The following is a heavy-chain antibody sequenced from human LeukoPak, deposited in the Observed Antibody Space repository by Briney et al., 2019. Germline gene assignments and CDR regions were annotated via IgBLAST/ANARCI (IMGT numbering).Heavy chain of an antibody. Sequence: PGGSLRLSCAASGFTFSSYWMSWVRQAPGKGLEWVANIKQDGSEKYYVDSVRGRFTISRDNAKNSLYLQMNSLRVEDTGVYYCAREMPSGSCWFDSWGQGTLVTVSS. CDR3: AREMPSGSCWFDS. CDR2: IKQDGSEK. D-gene: IGHD6-13*01. CDR1: GFTFSSYW. J-gene: IGHJ5*01. V-gene: IGHV3-7*01.